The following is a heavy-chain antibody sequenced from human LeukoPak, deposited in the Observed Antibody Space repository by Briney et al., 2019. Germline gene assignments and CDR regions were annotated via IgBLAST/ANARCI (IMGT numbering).Heavy chain of an antibody. CDR2: IRQDGSEK. D-gene: IGHD3-22*01. J-gene: IGHJ4*02. Sequence: GGSLRLSCAASGFTFSSYWMIWVRQAPGKGLEWVANIRQDGSEKYYVASVRGRFTISRDNAKNSLYLQMNSLRAEDTAVYYCAREDKAYYYDSSGYDYWGQGTLVTVSS. CDR1: GFTFSSYW. V-gene: IGHV3-7*03. CDR3: AREDKAYYYDSSGYDY.